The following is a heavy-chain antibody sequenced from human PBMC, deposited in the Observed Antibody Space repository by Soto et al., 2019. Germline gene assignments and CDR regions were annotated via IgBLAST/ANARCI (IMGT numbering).Heavy chain of an antibody. J-gene: IGHJ6*03. D-gene: IGHD3-9*01. CDR1: GGSISSGGYY. Sequence: SETLSLTCTVSGGSISSGGYYWSWIRQHPGKGLEWIGYIYYSGSTYYNPSLKSRVTISVDTSKNQFSLKLSSVTAADTAVYYCARVGTYYDILTGYSDSDYYYYYYMVVWGKGTTVTV. CDR2: IYYSGST. CDR3: ARVGTYYDILTGYSDSDYYYYYYMVV. V-gene: IGHV4-31*03.